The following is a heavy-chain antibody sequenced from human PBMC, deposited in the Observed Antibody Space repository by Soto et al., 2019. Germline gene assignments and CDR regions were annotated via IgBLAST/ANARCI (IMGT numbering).Heavy chain of an antibody. CDR1: GDSISSGGYS. D-gene: IGHD2-15*01. V-gene: IGHV4-30-2*01. CDR2: IYHSGST. Sequence: QLKLQESGSGLVKPSQTLSLTCAVSGDSISSGGYSWSWIRQPPGKGLDWIGYIYHSGSTYYNPSLXXRXTXXVDRSKNHFSLRLSSVTAADTAVYYCARGSDIFDYWGQGTLVTVSS. CDR3: ARGSDIFDY. J-gene: IGHJ4*02.